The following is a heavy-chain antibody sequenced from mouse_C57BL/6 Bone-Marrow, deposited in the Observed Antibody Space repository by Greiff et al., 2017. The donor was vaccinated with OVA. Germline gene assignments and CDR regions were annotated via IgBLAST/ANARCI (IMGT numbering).Heavy chain of an antibody. Sequence: QVQLQQPGAELVKPGASVKLSCKASGYTFTSYWMQWVIQRPGQGLEWIGEIDPSDSYTNYNQKFKGKATLTVDTSSSTAYMQLSSLTSEDSAVYYCARGGIYYGNLYYFDYWGQGTTLTVSS. CDR1: GYTFTSYW. V-gene: IGHV1-50*01. CDR2: IDPSDSYT. J-gene: IGHJ2*01. CDR3: ARGGIYYGNLYYFDY. D-gene: IGHD2-1*01.